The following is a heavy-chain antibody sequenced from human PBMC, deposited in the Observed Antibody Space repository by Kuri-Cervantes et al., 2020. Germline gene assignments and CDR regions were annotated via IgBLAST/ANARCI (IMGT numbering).Heavy chain of an antibody. D-gene: IGHD6-19*01. J-gene: IGHJ5*02. CDR1: GGSFSGYY. Sequence: GSLRLSCAVYGGSFSGYYWSWIRQPPGKGLEWIGYIYYSGSTNYNPSLKSRVTISVDTSRRQFSLKLRSLTAADTAVYYCARGRGWGFDPWGQGTLVTVSS. CDR3: ARGRGWGFDP. V-gene: IGHV4-34*01. CDR2: IYYSGST.